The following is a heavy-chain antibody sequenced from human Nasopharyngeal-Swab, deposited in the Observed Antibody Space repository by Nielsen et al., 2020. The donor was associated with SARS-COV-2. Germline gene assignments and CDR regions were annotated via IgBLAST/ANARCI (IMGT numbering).Heavy chain of an antibody. CDR2: ISSSSSYI. CDR3: ARDGWYDILTGYLALYYYYYGMDV. Sequence: PGQGLELVSSISSSSSYINYADSVKGRFTISRDNAKNSLYLQMNSLRAEDTAVYYCARDGWYDILTGYLALYYYYYGMDVWGQGTTVTVSS. D-gene: IGHD3-9*01. V-gene: IGHV3-21*01. J-gene: IGHJ6*02.